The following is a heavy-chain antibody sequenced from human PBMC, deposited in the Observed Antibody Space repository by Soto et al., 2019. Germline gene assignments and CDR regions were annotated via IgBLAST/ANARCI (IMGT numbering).Heavy chain of an antibody. CDR1: GGSISSYY. CDR2: IYYSGST. V-gene: IGHV4-59*08. Sequence: SETLSLTCTVSGGSISSYYWSWIRQPPGKGLEWIGYIYYSGSTNYNPSLKSRVTISVDTSKNQFSLKLSSVTAADTAVYYCARVMVYAKSAYYFDYWGQGTLVTVSS. J-gene: IGHJ4*02. D-gene: IGHD2-8*01. CDR3: ARVMVYAKSAYYFDY.